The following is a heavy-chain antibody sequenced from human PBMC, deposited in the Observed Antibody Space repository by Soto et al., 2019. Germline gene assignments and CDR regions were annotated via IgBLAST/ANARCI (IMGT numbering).Heavy chain of an antibody. CDR3: XXXXXXXXXXXXDX. V-gene: IGHV3-30*04. CDR2: IASDGRDY. CDR1: GFTFSNYA. J-gene: IGHJ4*02. Sequence: QVQLVESGGGVVQPGRSLRLSCAASGFTFSNYAMHWVRQAPGKGLEWVTVIASDGRDYHYADSVKGRFTISRDNXKNMXYLQXXXXXXXXXXXXXXXXXXXXXXXXXXDXWGQGTLVTVSS.